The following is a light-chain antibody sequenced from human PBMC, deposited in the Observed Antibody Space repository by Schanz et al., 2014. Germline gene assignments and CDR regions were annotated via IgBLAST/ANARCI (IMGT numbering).Light chain of an antibody. CDR2: DVS. Sequence: QSALTQPASVSGSPGQSITISCTGTSSDVGGYNYVSWYQHHPGKAPKLMIYDVSNRPSGVPDRFSGSKSGNTASLTVSGLQAEDEADYYCSSYAASNILLFGGGTKLTVL. J-gene: IGLJ3*02. CDR3: SSYAASNILL. CDR1: SSDVGGYNY. V-gene: IGLV2-8*01.